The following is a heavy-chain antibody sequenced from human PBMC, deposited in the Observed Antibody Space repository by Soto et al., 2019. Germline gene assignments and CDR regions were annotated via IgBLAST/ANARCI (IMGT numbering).Heavy chain of an antibody. CDR3: ARQSXYDFWSSYYTHYYGMDV. CDR2: IYYSGST. D-gene: IGHD3-3*01. V-gene: IGHV4-39*01. Sequence: PSETLSLTCTVSGGSISSSSYYWGWIRQPPGKGLEWIGSIYYSGSTYYNPSLKSRVTISVDTSKNQFSLKLSSVTAADTAVYYCARQSXYDFWSSYYTHYYGMDVWGQGTTVTVSS. J-gene: IGHJ6*02. CDR1: GGSISSSSYY.